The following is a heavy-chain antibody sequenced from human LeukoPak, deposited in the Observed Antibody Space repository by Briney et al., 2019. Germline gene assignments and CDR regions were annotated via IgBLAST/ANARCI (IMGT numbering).Heavy chain of an antibody. CDR2: IYYSGST. CDR3: ASLSGSSGWYGQCGDRYFDL. CDR1: GGSISSYY. Sequence: SETLSLTCTVSGGSISSYYWCWIRQPPGKGLEWIGYIYYSGSTNYNPSLKSRVTISVDTSKNQFSLKLSSVTAADTAVYYCASLSGSSGWYGQCGDRYFDLWGRGTLVTVSS. D-gene: IGHD6-19*01. V-gene: IGHV4-59*01. J-gene: IGHJ2*01.